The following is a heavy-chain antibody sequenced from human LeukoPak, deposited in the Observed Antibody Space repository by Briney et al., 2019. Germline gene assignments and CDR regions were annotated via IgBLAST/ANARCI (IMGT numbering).Heavy chain of an antibody. CDR1: GGYISSYY. J-gene: IGHJ4*02. D-gene: IGHD5-24*01. Sequence: PSETLSLTCTVSGGYISSYYWSWIRQPPGKGLEGIGYIYYSGSTNYNPSLKSRVTISVDTSKTQFSLKLSSVTAADTAVYYCARGSRDGYNELHFDYWGQGTLVTVSS. CDR2: IYYSGST. CDR3: ARGSRDGYNELHFDY. V-gene: IGHV4-59*01.